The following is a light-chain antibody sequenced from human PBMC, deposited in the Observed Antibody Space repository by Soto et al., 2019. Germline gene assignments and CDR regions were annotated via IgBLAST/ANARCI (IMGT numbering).Light chain of an antibody. CDR1: QSVSSN. CDR2: GAS. V-gene: IGKV3-15*01. J-gene: IGKJ1*01. CDR3: QQYNNWPWT. Sequence: EIVMTQSPATLSVSPGERATLSCRASQSVSSNLAWYQQKPGQAPRLLIYGASTRATGIPARFSGSGSGTEFTPTISSLQSEDFAVYYCQQYNNWPWTFGQGNKVEIK.